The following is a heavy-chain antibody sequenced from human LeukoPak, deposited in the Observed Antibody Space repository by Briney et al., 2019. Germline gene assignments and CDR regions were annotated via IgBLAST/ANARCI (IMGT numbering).Heavy chain of an antibody. Sequence: ASVKFSCKASGYTFTSYGISWVRQAPGQGLEWMGWISAYNGNTNYAQKLQGRVTMTTDTSTSTAYMELRSLRSDDTAVYYCARGSYDILTGYYPSDYWGQGTLVTVSS. V-gene: IGHV1-18*01. CDR3: ARGSYDILTGYYPSDY. J-gene: IGHJ4*02. CDR2: ISAYNGNT. CDR1: GYTFTSYG. D-gene: IGHD3-9*01.